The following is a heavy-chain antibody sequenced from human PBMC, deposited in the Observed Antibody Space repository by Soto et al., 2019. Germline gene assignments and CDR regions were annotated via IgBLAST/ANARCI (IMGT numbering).Heavy chain of an antibody. CDR2: ISAYNGNT. CDR3: ALDNYVSRVFDY. Sequence: ASVKVSCKASGYTFTSYGISWVRQAPGQGLEWMGWISAYNGNTNYAQKLQGRVTMTTDASTSTAYMELRSLRSDDTAVYYCALDNYVSRVFDYWGQGTLVTVSS. J-gene: IGHJ4*02. D-gene: IGHD1-1*01. CDR1: GYTFTSYG. V-gene: IGHV1-18*01.